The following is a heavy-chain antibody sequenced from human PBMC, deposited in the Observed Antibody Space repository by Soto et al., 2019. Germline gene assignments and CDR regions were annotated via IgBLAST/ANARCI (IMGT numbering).Heavy chain of an antibody. D-gene: IGHD3-10*01. V-gene: IGHV3-30*18. CDR1: GFTFSNYG. Sequence: QVQLVESGGGVVQPGRSLRLSCAAPGFTFSNYGMHWVRQAPGKGLDWVALISYDGSNKYYADSVKGRFTISRDNSKNTLDLQMNSVRGEDTAVYYCAKDIALVRGVIMDMDVWGQGTTVTVAS. CDR3: AKDIALVRGVIMDMDV. CDR2: ISYDGSNK. J-gene: IGHJ6*02.